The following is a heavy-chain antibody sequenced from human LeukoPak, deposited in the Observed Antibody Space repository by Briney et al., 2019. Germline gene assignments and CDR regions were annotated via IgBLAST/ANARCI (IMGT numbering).Heavy chain of an antibody. Sequence: WASVKVSCKVSGYTLTELSMHWVRQASGKGLEWMGGFDPEDGETIYAQKFQGRVTMTEDTSTDTAYMEPSSLRSEDTAVYYCAINLRAITIFGVVPEEGDYDNWFDPWGQGTLVTVSS. D-gene: IGHD3-3*01. CDR3: AINLRAITIFGVVPEEGDYDNWFDP. J-gene: IGHJ5*02. CDR2: FDPEDGET. CDR1: GYTLTELS. V-gene: IGHV1-24*01.